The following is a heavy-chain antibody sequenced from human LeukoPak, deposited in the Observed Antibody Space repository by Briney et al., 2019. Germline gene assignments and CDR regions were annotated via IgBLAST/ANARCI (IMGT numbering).Heavy chain of an antibody. D-gene: IGHD3-10*01. CDR3: ARDRDYYGSGSYYRSMDV. CDR1: GFTFSSYE. J-gene: IGHJ6*04. CDR2: ICSGGSTI. Sequence: GGSLRLSCAASGFTFSSYEMNWVRQAPGKGLEWVSYICSGGSTIYYADSVKGRFTISSDNAKNSLYLQKNSLRADDTAVYYCARDRDYYGSGSYYRSMDVWGKGTTVTVSS. V-gene: IGHV3-48*03.